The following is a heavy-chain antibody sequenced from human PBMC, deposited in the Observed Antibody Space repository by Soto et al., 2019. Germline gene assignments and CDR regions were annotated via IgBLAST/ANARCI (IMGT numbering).Heavy chain of an antibody. CDR2: IYYSGST. D-gene: IGHD5-18*01. Sequence: TLSLTCTFSGGSISSYYWSWILQPPGKGLEWIGYIYYSGSTNYNPSLKSRVTISVDTSKNQFSLKLSSVTAADTAVYYCARYRGGYSYGYPTGYYYYGMDVWGQGTTVTVSS. V-gene: IGHV4-59*01. J-gene: IGHJ6*02. CDR3: ARYRGGYSYGYPTGYYYYGMDV. CDR1: GGSISSYY.